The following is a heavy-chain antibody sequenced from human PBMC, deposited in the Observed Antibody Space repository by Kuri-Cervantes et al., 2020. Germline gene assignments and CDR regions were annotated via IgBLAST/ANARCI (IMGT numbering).Heavy chain of an antibody. CDR3: ARRTWGNYYFDY. CDR2: IYYSGST. V-gene: IGHV4-30-4*08. D-gene: IGHD3-16*01. J-gene: IGHJ4*02. CDR1: GGSISSGGYS. Sequence: SETLSLTCAISGGSISSGGYSWSWIRQPPGKGLEWIGYIYYSGSTYYNPSLKSRVTISLDTSKNQFSLKLSSVTAADTAVYYCARRTWGNYYFDYWGQGTLVTVSS.